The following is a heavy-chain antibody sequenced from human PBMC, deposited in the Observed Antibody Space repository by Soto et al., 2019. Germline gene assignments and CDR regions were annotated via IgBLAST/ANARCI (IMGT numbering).Heavy chain of an antibody. V-gene: IGHV1-3*01. CDR3: ARVLFDSGPPPLIALAGPYFHY. Sequence: GASVKVSCKASGYTFTSYAMHWVRQAPGQRLEWMGWINAGNGNTKYSQKFQGRVTITRDTSASTAYMELSSLRSEDTAVYYCARVLFDSGPPPLIALAGPYFHYWGPGTLVTVSS. D-gene: IGHD6-19*01. CDR2: INAGNGNT. CDR1: GYTFTSYA. J-gene: IGHJ4*02.